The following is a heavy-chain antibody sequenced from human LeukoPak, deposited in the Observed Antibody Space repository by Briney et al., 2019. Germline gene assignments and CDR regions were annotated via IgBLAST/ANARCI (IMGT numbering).Heavy chain of an antibody. J-gene: IGHJ4*02. CDR2: IYYSGST. CDR1: GGSISSYD. V-gene: IGHV4-59*01. Sequence: PSETLSLTCTVSGGSISSYDWSWIRQPPGKGLEWIGYIYYSGSTNYNPSLKSRVTISVDTSKNQFSLKLSSVTAADTAVYYCARGISTLTEYYFDYWGQGTLVTVSS. CDR3: ARGISTLTEYYFDY. D-gene: IGHD4-17*01.